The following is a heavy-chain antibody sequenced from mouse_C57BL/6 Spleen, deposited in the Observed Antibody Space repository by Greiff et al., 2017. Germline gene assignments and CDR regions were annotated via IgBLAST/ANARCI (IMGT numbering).Heavy chain of an antibody. V-gene: IGHV1-59*01. CDR3: ARSHYGSSFYAMDY. D-gene: IGHD1-1*01. Sequence: LQQPGAELVRPGTSVKLSCKASGYTFTSYWMHWVKQRPGQGLEWIGVIDPSDSYTNYNQTFKGKATLTVDTSSSTAYMQLSSLTSEDSAVYYCARSHYGSSFYAMDYWGQGTSVTVSS. CDR1: GYTFTSYW. J-gene: IGHJ4*01. CDR2: IDPSDSYT.